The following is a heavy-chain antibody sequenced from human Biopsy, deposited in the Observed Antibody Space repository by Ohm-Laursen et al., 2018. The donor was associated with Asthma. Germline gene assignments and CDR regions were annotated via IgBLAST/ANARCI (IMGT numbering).Heavy chain of an antibody. CDR1: GFDLRDYT. Sequence: SLRLSCTASGFDLRDYTMNWVRQAPGKGLEWASSITSSSSYIFYADSVKGRFTISRDNVRNSLYLQMNSLRADDTAVYYCARDAPTGGYVDYWGQGTLVTVSS. CDR3: ARDAPTGGYVDY. V-gene: IGHV3-21*01. CDR2: ITSSSSYI. D-gene: IGHD7-27*01. J-gene: IGHJ4*02.